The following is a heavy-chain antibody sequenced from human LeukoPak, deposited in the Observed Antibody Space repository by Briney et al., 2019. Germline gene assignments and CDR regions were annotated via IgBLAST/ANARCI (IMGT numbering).Heavy chain of an antibody. J-gene: IGHJ3*02. CDR3: AKGLHSSSWNDAFDI. Sequence: GGSLRLSCEASGFTFKYYGMHWVRQAPGKGLEWVAFIRFDSTNYYYADSVKGRFTISRDNSQNTLYLQMNSLRVEDTAMYYCAKGLHSSSWNDAFDIWGQGTVVTVSS. CDR1: GFTFKYYG. D-gene: IGHD6-13*01. CDR2: IRFDSTNY. V-gene: IGHV3-30*02.